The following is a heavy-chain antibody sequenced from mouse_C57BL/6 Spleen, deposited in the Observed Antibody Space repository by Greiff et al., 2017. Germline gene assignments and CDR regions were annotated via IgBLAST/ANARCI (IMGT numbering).Heavy chain of an antibody. CDR3: ARSGYSGGGSEGAMDY. J-gene: IGHJ4*01. CDR2: INPGSGGT. D-gene: IGHD1-1*01. Sequence: QVQLQQSGAELVRPGTSVKVSCKASGYAFTNYLIEWVKQRPGQGLEWIGVINPGSGGTNYNEKFKGKATLTADNSSSTAYMQLSSLTSEDSAVYFCARSGYSGGGSEGAMDYWGQGTSVTVSS. CDR1: GYAFTNYL. V-gene: IGHV1-54*01.